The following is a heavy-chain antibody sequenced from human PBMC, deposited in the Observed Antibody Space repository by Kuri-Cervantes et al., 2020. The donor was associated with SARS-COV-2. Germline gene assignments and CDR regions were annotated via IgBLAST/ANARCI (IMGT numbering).Heavy chain of an antibody. CDR1: GFTVSSNY. D-gene: IGHD1-1*01. V-gene: IGHV3-66*01. Sequence: LSLTCAASGFTVSSNYMSWVRQAPGKGLEWVSVIYGGGSTYYADSVKGRFTISRDNSKNTLYLQMNSLRAEDTAVYYCARVAKSGWNANNWFDPWGQGTLVTVSS. J-gene: IGHJ5*02. CDR3: ARVAKSGWNANNWFDP. CDR2: IYGGGST.